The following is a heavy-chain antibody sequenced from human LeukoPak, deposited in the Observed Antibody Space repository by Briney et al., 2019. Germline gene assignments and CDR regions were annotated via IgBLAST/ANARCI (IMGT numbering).Heavy chain of an antibody. V-gene: IGHV3-7*01. CDR2: ISQDGGGT. Sequence: GGSLSLSCAASGFAFSTYWMTWVRQAPEMGLEWVASISQDGGGTYYGDSVKGRFTISRDNAKNSLYLQMNSRRADDTAVYYWARVRPGDADSWGEGTLVSVSS. CDR1: GFAFSTYW. J-gene: IGHJ5*01. CDR3: ARVRPGDADS. D-gene: IGHD1-26*01.